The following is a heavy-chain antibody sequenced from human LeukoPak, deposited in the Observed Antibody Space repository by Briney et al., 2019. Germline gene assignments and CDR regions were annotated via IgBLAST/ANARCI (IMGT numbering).Heavy chain of an antibody. CDR2: ISFDGSNK. D-gene: IGHD2-2*01. J-gene: IGHJ4*02. CDR3: VGGSSTTTPPDY. CDR1: GFTFSSYA. Sequence: GRSLRLSCAASGFTFSSYAMHWVRQAPGKGLEWVAVISFDGSNKYYADSVKGRFTISRDNSKNTLYLQMNSLRAEDTAVYYCVGGSSTTTPPDYWGQGTLVTVSS. V-gene: IGHV3-30*01.